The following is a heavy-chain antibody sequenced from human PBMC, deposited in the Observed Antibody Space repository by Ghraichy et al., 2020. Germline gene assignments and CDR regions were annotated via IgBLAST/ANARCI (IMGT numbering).Heavy chain of an antibody. CDR3: AREGYYYDSTAFDI. CDR2: ISSSSSYI. V-gene: IGHV3-21*01. J-gene: IGHJ3*02. Sequence: GSLRLSCAASGFTFSSYSMNWVRQAPGKGLEWVSSISSSSSYIYYADSVEGRFTISRDNAKNSLYLQMNSLRAEDTAVYYCAREGYYYDSTAFDIWGQGTMVTVSS. D-gene: IGHD3-22*01. CDR1: GFTFSSYS.